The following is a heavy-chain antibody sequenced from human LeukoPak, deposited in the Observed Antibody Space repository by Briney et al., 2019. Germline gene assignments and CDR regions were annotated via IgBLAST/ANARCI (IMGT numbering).Heavy chain of an antibody. CDR2: ISSSGSTI. J-gene: IGHJ4*02. Sequence: GGSLRLSCAASGFTFSSYEMNWVRQAPGRGLEWVSYISSSGSTIYYARSVKGRFTISRDNAKNLLSLQMNSLRAEDTAVYYCARGKTGYNNGWSYFDYWGQGTLVTVSS. CDR3: ARGKTGYNNGWSYFDY. D-gene: IGHD6-19*01. V-gene: IGHV3-48*03. CDR1: GFTFSSYE.